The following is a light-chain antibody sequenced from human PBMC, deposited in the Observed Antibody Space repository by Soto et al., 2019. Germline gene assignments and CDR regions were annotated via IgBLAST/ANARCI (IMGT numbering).Light chain of an antibody. CDR2: GAS. J-gene: IGKJ1*01. CDR1: QSVSSN. V-gene: IGKV3-15*01. CDR3: QQYNEWPRT. Sequence: EIVMTQSPATLSVSPGERATLSCRASQSVSSNLAWYQHKPGQAPRLLIHGASIRVTGIPARFSGSGSGTEFTLTLSSLQAEDFAVYYCQQYNEWPRTFGQGTKVEIK.